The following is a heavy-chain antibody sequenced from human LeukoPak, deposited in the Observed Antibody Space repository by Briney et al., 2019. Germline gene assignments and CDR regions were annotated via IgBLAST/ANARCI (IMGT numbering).Heavy chain of an antibody. CDR3: ARDRLPYDFWSGYYTGIGY. V-gene: IGHV3-7*01. CDR2: IKQDGSEK. D-gene: IGHD3-3*01. CDR1: GFTFSSYW. J-gene: IGHJ4*02. Sequence: GGSLRLSCAASGFTFSSYWMSWVRQAPGKGLEWVANIKQDGSEKYYVDSVKGRFTISRDNAKNSLYLQMNSLRAEDTAVYYCARDRLPYDFWSGYYTGIGYWGQGTLVTVSS.